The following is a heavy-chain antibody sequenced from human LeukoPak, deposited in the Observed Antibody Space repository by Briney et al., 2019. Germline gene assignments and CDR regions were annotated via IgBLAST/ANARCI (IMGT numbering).Heavy chain of an antibody. D-gene: IGHD5-24*01. CDR2: IYYSGST. J-gene: IGHJ4*02. V-gene: IGHV4-39*01. CDR3: ARALEMATSDRFDY. Sequence: SETLSLTCTVSGGSISSSSYYWGWIRQPPGKGLEWIGSIYYSGSTYYNPSLKSRVTISVDTSKNQFSLKLSSVTAADTAVYYCARALEMATSDRFDYWGQGTLVTVSS. CDR1: GGSISSSSYY.